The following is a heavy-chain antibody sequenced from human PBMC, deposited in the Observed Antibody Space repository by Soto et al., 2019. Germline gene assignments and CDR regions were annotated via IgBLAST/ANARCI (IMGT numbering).Heavy chain of an antibody. D-gene: IGHD5-12*01. CDR2: IYYSGST. CDR1: GGSISSSSYY. Sequence: SETLSLTCTVSGGSISSSSYYWGWIRQPPGKGLEWIGGIYYSGSTYYNPSLKSRVTISVDTSKNQFSLKLSSVTAADTAVYYCARPDFSGYDSNWFDPWGQGTLVTVSS. V-gene: IGHV4-39*01. CDR3: ARPDFSGYDSNWFDP. J-gene: IGHJ5*02.